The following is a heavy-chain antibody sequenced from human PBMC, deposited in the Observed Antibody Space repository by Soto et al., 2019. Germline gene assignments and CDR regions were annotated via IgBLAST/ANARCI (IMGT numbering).Heavy chain of an antibody. J-gene: IGHJ4*02. D-gene: IGHD4-17*01. CDR1: GGSISSGGYS. V-gene: IGHV4-30-2*01. CDR2: IYHSGST. Sequence: PSETLCLTCAVSGGSISSGGYSCNWIRQPPGKGLEWIGYIYHSGSTYYNPSLKSRVTLSVDRSKNQFSLKLSSVTAADTAVYYCARGVTTVTTFDYWGQGTLVTVSS. CDR3: ARGVTTVTTFDY.